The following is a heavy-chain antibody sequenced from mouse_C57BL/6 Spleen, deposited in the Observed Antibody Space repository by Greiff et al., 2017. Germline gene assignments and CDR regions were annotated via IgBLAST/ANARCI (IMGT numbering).Heavy chain of an antibody. Sequence: VQLQQSGAELARPGASVKLSCKASGYTFTSYGISWVKQRTGQGLEWIGETYPRSGNPYYNEKFKGKATLTADKSSSTAYLELRSLTSEDSAVYFCARVRDSSGYVDYWGQGTTLTVSS. CDR2: TYPRSGNP. D-gene: IGHD3-2*02. CDR1: GYTFTSYG. J-gene: IGHJ2*01. V-gene: IGHV1-81*01. CDR3: ARVRDSSGYVDY.